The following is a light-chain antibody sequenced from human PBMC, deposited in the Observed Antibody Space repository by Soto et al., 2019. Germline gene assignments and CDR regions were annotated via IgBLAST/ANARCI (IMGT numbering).Light chain of an antibody. V-gene: IGLV2-14*03. CDR2: DVN. Sequence: QSALTQPASVSGSPGQSITISCTGTSSDVGGYNYVSWYQHHPGKAPKLLIYDVNSRPSGVFDRFSGSKSGNTASLTISGLQAEDEADYYCSSYTSSSTEVFGTGTKVTVL. CDR1: SSDVGGYNY. CDR3: SSYTSSSTEV. J-gene: IGLJ1*01.